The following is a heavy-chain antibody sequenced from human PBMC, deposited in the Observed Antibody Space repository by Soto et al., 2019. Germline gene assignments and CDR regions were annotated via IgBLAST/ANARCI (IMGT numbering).Heavy chain of an antibody. V-gene: IGHV4-59*08. CDR2: IHYSGST. CDR1: SGSISSYY. CDR3: ARGHYDYWSRSFATIDY. J-gene: IGHJ4*02. Sequence: PSETLSLTCTVSSGSISSYYWSWIRQPPGKGLEWIGYIHYSGSTKYNPSLKSRVTISADTSKNQFSLKLSSVTAADTAVYYCARGHYDYWSRSFATIDYRGQGTRVTVSS. D-gene: IGHD3-3*01.